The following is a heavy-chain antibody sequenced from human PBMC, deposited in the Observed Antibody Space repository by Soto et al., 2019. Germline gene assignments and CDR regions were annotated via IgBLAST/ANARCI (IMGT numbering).Heavy chain of an antibody. CDR2: MYYGRST. CDR1: GGKSVNHY. D-gene: IGHD4-17*01. Sequence: TKSVAGGKSVNHYWSWIRQPPGKGLEWIGYMYYGRSTNYNPSLKSRVTISGDTSKNQFSLKLSSVTAADTAVYYCARSTGYGDSYFDYWGQGILVTVS. J-gene: IGHJ4*02. V-gene: IGHV4-59*11. CDR3: ARSTGYGDSYFDY.